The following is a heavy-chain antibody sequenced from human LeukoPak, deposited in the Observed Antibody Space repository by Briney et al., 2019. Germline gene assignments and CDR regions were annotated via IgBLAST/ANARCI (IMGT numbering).Heavy chain of an antibody. Sequence: SETLSLTCTVSGYSISSGYYWGWIRQPPGKGLEWIGYIYYSGSTNYNPSLKSRVTISVDTSKNQFSLKLSSVTAADTAVYYCARDSYPPSSTRTYYYYMDVWGKGTTVTVSS. D-gene: IGHD2-2*01. J-gene: IGHJ6*03. CDR3: ARDSYPPSSTRTYYYYMDV. CDR2: IYYSGST. CDR1: GYSISSGYY. V-gene: IGHV4-61*01.